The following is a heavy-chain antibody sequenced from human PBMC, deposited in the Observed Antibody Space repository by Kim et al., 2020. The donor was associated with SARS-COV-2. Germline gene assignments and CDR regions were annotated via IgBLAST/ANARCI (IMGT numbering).Heavy chain of an antibody. CDR2: IKEDGSDK. Sequence: GGSLRLSCAASGFTFSSYWMNWVRQAPGKGLEWVANIKEDGSDKYYVDSVKGRFTISRDNAKNSLYLQMNSLRADDTAVYYCSRGGKIYWGQGTLVTVSS. CDR1: GFTFSSYW. V-gene: IGHV3-7*03. D-gene: IGHD1-26*01. CDR3: SRGGKIY. J-gene: IGHJ4*02.